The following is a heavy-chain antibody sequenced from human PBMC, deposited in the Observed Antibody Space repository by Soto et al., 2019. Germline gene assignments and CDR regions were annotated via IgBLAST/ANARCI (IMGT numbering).Heavy chain of an antibody. CDR1: DGSISTYY. D-gene: IGHD3-3*01. V-gene: IGHV4-4*07. CDR2: IDASGST. CDR3: ARGGHDFWSGPFDY. Sequence: SETLSLTCTVSDGSISTYYRNWIRQPAGKGLEWIGRIDASGSTDYDPSLKSRVTMSVDTSKNQFSLRLSSVTAADTAVYYCARGGHDFWSGPFDYWGQGAQVTVSS. J-gene: IGHJ4*02.